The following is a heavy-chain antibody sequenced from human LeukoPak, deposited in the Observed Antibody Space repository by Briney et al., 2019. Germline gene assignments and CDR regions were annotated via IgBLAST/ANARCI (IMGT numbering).Heavy chain of an antibody. V-gene: IGHV4-31*03. D-gene: IGHD5-12*01. CDR3: ARAGGYSGYDRTPIDY. J-gene: IGHJ4*02. CDR1: GGSISSYY. CDR2: IYYSGST. Sequence: TLSLTCTVSGGSISSYYWSWIRQHPGKGLEWIGYIYYSGSTYYNPSLKSRVTISVDTSKNQFSLKLSSVTAADTAVYYCARAGGYSGYDRTPIDYWGQGTLVTVSS.